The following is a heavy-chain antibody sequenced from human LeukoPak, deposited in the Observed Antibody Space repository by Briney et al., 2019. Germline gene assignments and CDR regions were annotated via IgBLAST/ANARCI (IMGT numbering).Heavy chain of an antibody. V-gene: IGHV4-59*01. CDR1: GGSISSYY. CDR2: IYYSGST. Sequence: SETLSLTCTVSGGSISSYYRSWLRQPPGKGPEWIGYIYYSGSTNYNPSLKSRVTISIDTSKNQFSLKLSSVTAADTAVYYCARRAYSSGYYFFDFWGQGTLVTVSS. CDR3: ARRAYSSGYYFFDF. D-gene: IGHD3-22*01. J-gene: IGHJ4*02.